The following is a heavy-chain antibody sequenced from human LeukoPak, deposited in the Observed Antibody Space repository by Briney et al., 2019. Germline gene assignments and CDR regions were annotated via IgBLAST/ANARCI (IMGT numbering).Heavy chain of an antibody. D-gene: IGHD5-12*01. CDR2: IYYSGST. J-gene: IGHJ4*02. V-gene: IGHV4-59*01. CDR1: GGSISSYY. CDR3: AKLSSGYDN. Sequence: KPSETLSLTCTVSGGSISSYYWSWIRQPPGKGLEWIGYIYYSGSTNYNPSLKSRVTISVDTSKNQFSLKLSSVTAADTAVYYCAKLSSGYDNWGQGTLVTVSS.